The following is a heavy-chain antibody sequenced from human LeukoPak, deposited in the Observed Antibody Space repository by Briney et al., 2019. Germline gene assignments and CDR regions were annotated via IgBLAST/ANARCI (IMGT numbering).Heavy chain of an antibody. D-gene: IGHD3-22*01. J-gene: IGHJ4*02. CDR1: GFTFSSYS. Sequence: GGSLRLSCAASGFTFSSYSMNWVRQAPGKGLEWVSSISSSSSYIYYADSVKGRFTISRDSAKNSLYLQMNSLRAEDTAVYYCARGPNRYYYDSSGYYHTDFDYWGQGTLVTVSS. V-gene: IGHV3-21*01. CDR2: ISSSSSYI. CDR3: ARGPNRYYYDSSGYYHTDFDY.